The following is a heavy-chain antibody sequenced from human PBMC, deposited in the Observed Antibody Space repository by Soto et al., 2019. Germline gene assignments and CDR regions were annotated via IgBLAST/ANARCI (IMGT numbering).Heavy chain of an antibody. D-gene: IGHD1-26*01. CDR1: GDAFTNYI. Sequence: QVQLVQSGAEVKKPGSSVKVSCKASGDAFTNYIFDWVRQAPGQGLEWMGGIIPMFGTQKYAQTFQDRVTISADVSTGTAYLEMTSLRVDDTAVYYCARGRDQPPVGLYFDSWGEGTRVTVSS. J-gene: IGHJ4*02. CDR2: IIPMFGTQ. V-gene: IGHV1-69*01. CDR3: ARGRDQPPVGLYFDS.